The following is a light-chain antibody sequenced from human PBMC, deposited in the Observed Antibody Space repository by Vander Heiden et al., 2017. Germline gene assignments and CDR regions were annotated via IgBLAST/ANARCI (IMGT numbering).Light chain of an antibody. V-gene: IGKV3-11*01. CDR2: DAS. CDR1: QSVSSY. CDR3: QQRSNWPPFT. J-gene: IGKJ2*01. Sequence: EIVLTQSPATLSLSPGERATLSCGASQSVSSYLAWYQQKPGQAPRLLIYDASNRATGIPARFSGSGSGTDFTLTISSLEPEDFAVYYCQQRSNWPPFTFGQGTKLEI.